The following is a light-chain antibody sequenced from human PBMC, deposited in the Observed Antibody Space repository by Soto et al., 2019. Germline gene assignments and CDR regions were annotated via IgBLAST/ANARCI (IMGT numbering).Light chain of an antibody. CDR2: GAS. CDR3: QQYGSSPPYT. V-gene: IGKV3-20*01. Sequence: EIVLTQSPGTLSLSPGERATLSCRASQSIESSYLAWYQLKPGQAPRLLIYGASSRATGIPDRFSGCGSGTDFTLTISRLEPEDFAVYYCQQYGSSPPYTFGQGTKLEIK. CDR1: QSIESSY. J-gene: IGKJ2*01.